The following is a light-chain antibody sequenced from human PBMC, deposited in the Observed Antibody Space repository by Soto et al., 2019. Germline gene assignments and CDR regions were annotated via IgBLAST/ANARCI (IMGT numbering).Light chain of an antibody. V-gene: IGKV3-20*01. CDR1: QSVSSSY. Sequence: EIVLTQSPGTLSLSPGERATLSCRASQSVSSSYLAWYQQKPGQAPRLLIYVASSRATGIPDRFSGSGSGTDFTLTISRLEPEDFAVYYCQQYGSSPPLISFGPGTKVDIK. CDR2: VAS. J-gene: IGKJ3*01. CDR3: QQYGSSPPLIS.